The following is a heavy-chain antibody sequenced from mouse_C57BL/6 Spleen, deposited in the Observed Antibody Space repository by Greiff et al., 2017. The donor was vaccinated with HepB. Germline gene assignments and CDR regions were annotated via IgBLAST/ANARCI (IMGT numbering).Heavy chain of an antibody. CDR2: IDPNSGGN. V-gene: IGHV1-72*01. D-gene: IGHD1-1*01. CDR1: GYTFTSYW. CDR3: ARQAPLYYGSSPYAMDY. Sequence: QVQLQQPGAELVKPGASVKLSCKASGYTFTSYWMHWVKQRPGRGLEWIGRIDPNSGGNKYNEKFKSKATLTVDKPSSTAYMQLSGLTSEDSAVYYCARQAPLYYGSSPYAMDYWGQGTSVTVSS. J-gene: IGHJ4*01.